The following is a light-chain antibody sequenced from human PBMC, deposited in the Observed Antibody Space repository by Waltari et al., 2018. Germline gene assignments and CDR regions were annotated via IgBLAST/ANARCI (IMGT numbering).Light chain of an antibody. CDR3: QQYYFTPYT. Sequence: DIQMPQSPSSLSASVGDSVTITCRASQGISNSLAWYQQKPGKAPKLLLYGASRLESGVPPRFSGSGSGTDYTLTISSLQPDDFATYYCQQYYFTPYTFGQGTKLDIK. CDR2: GAS. CDR1: QGISNS. V-gene: IGKV1-NL1*01. J-gene: IGKJ2*01.